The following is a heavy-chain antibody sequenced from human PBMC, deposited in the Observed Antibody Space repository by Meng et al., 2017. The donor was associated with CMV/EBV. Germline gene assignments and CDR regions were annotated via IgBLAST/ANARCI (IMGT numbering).Heavy chain of an antibody. Sequence: SQTRSLTGAVYGGSFSGYYWSWIRQPPGKGLEWIGEINHSGSTNYNPSLKSRVTISVDTSKNQFSLKLSSVTAADTAVYYCARGQRFRSFDYWGQGTLVTVSS. V-gene: IGHV4-34*01. J-gene: IGHJ4*02. CDR2: INHSGST. D-gene: IGHD5-24*01. CDR3: ARGQRFRSFDY. CDR1: GGSFSGYY.